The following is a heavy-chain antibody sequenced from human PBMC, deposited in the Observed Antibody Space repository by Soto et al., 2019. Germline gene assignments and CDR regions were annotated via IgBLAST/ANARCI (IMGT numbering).Heavy chain of an antibody. Sequence: SVNVSCKASGGTFSSYAISWVRQAPGLGLEWMGGIIPIFGTANYAQKFQGRVTITADESTSTAYMELSSLRAEDTAVYHCAKAPQQLVPGAGYFQHWGQGTLVTVSS. CDR1: GGTFSSYA. J-gene: IGHJ1*01. V-gene: IGHV1-69*13. D-gene: IGHD6-13*01. CDR3: AKAPQQLVPGAGYFQH. CDR2: IIPIFGTA.